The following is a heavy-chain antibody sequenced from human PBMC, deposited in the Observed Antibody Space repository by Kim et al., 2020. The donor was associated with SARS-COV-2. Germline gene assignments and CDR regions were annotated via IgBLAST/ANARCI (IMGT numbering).Heavy chain of an antibody. CDR1: GYTFTAYD. V-gene: IGHV1-8*02. Sequence: ASVKVSCKASGYTFTAYDINWVRQATGQGLEWMGWMNPKSGNTGYAQKFQGRVTMTRDTSISTAYMELSSLRSEDTAVYFCVRHRSGFNDHWFDPWGQGTLGTV. J-gene: IGHJ5*02. CDR2: MNPKSGNT. CDR3: VRHRSGFNDHWFDP. D-gene: IGHD6-19*01.